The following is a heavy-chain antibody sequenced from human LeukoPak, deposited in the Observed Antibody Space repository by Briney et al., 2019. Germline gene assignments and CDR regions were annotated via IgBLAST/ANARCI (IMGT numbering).Heavy chain of an antibody. CDR1: GYTFTSYY. CDR2: INPSGGST. D-gene: IGHD6-19*01. Sequence: ASVKVSCKASGYTFTSYYMHWVRQAPGQGLEWMGIINPSGGSTSYAQKFQGRVTMTTDTSTSTAYMELRSLRSDDTAVYYCARVPLDAAGDIWGQGTMVTVSS. V-gene: IGHV1-46*01. J-gene: IGHJ3*02. CDR3: ARVPLDAAGDI.